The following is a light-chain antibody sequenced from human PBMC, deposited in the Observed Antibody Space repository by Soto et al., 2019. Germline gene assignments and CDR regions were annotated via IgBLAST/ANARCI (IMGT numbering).Light chain of an antibody. Sequence: ELVLTQSPGTLSLSPGERATLSSRATQSLTSRSLAWYQQKIGQAPRLLIYGASIRATGISDRFSGSGSGTDFTLTITRLEPEDFAVYYCHQYGSPPRTFGQGTKVEMK. CDR2: GAS. V-gene: IGKV3-20*01. J-gene: IGKJ1*01. CDR3: HQYGSPPRT. CDR1: QSLTSRS.